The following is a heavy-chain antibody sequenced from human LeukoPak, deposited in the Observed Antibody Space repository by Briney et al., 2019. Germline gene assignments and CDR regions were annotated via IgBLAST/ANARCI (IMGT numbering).Heavy chain of an antibody. CDR1: GGSISSYY. V-gene: IGHV4-59*01. D-gene: IGHD3-22*01. CDR2: IYYSGST. J-gene: IGHJ4*02. CDR3: ARDGFYDSSGYYYNWVFDY. Sequence: SETLSLTCTVSGGSISSYYWSWIRQPPGKGLEWIGYIYYSGSTNYNPSLKSRVTISVDTSKNQFSLKLSSVTAADTAVYYCARDGFYDSSGYYYNWVFDYWGQGTLVTVSS.